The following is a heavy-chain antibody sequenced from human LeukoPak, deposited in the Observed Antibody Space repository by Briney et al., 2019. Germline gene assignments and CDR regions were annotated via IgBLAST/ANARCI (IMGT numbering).Heavy chain of an antibody. CDR1: GGSISGYY. CDR2: IHYTGST. Sequence: SSETLSLTCTGSGGSISGYYWSWIRQPPGKGLQFIGYIHYTGSTNYNPSLESRVTLSVDTSKNQFSLKLRSVTAADTAVYYCARLSKDTVVLPAAMAHYFDYCGQGTLVTVSS. V-gene: IGHV4-59*08. CDR3: ARLSKDTVVLPAAMAHYFDY. J-gene: IGHJ4*02. D-gene: IGHD2-2*01.